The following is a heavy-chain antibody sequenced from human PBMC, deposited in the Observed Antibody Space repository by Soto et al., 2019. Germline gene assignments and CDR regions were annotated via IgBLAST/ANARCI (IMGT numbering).Heavy chain of an antibody. J-gene: IGHJ4*02. V-gene: IGHV4-59*01. CDR2: VYHAGAT. D-gene: IGHD5-12*01. CDR3: ARGGNRYSNVASGVGGFDF. Sequence: SETLSLTCTVSCASISSSYWSWIRQSPERGLEWIAYVYHAGATNYNPSLKSRVTISLDTSKGQFSLNLTSLTTADTAVYFCARGGNRYSNVASGVGGFDFWGQGSLVTVSS. CDR1: CASISSSY.